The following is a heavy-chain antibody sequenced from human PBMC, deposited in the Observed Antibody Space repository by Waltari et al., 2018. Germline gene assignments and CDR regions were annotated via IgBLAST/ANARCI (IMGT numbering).Heavy chain of an antibody. V-gene: IGHV4-39*01. Sequence: QLQLQESGPGLVKPSETLSLTCTVSGGSISSSSYYWGWIRQPPGKGLEWIGSIYYSGSTYYNPSLKSRVTISVDTSKNQFSLKLSSVTAADTAVYYCARLDPLTAPDYWGQGTLVTVSS. D-gene: IGHD3-9*01. CDR1: GGSISSSSYY. CDR3: ARLDPLTAPDY. CDR2: IYYSGST. J-gene: IGHJ4*02.